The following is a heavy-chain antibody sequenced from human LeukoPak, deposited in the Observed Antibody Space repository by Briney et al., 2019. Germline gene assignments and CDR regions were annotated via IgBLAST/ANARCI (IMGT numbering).Heavy chain of an antibody. J-gene: IGHJ4*02. CDR1: GGSISSYY. CDR2: IYYSGST. CDR3: ARAGSRVGYLGL. V-gene: IGHV4-59*01. Sequence: SETLSLTCTVSGGSISSYYWSWIRQPPGKGLEWIGYIYYSGSTNYNPSLKSRVTISVDTSKNQFSLKLSSVTAADTAVYYCARAGSRVGYLGLWGQGTLVTVSS. D-gene: IGHD2-15*01.